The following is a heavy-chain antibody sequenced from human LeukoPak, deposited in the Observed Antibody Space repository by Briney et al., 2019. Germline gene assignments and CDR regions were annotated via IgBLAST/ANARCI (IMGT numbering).Heavy chain of an antibody. Sequence: ASAKVSCKASGYTLTSYAMHWVRQAPGQRLEWMGWINAGNGNTKYSQKFQGRVTITRDTSASTAYMELSSLRSEDTAVYYCARATGCGFLECCGCFQHWGQGTLVTVSS. CDR2: INAGNGNT. CDR1: GYTLTSYA. D-gene: IGHD3-3*01. J-gene: IGHJ1*01. V-gene: IGHV1-3*01. CDR3: ARATGCGFLECCGCFQH.